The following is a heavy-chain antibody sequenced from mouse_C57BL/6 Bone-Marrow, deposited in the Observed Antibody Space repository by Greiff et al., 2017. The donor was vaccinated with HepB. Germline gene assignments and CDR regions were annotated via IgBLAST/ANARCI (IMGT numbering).Heavy chain of an antibody. CDR3: ARNWGGSSSYWYFDV. CDR2: IWTGGST. CDR1: GFSLTSYA. Sequence: QVQLKESGPGLVAPSQSLSITCTVSGFSLTSYAISWVRQPPGKGLEWLGVIWTGGSTNYNSALKSRLSISKDNSKSQVFLKMNSLQTDDTTRYYCARNWGGSSSYWYFDVWGTGTTVTVSS. V-gene: IGHV2-9-1*01. J-gene: IGHJ1*03. D-gene: IGHD1-1*01.